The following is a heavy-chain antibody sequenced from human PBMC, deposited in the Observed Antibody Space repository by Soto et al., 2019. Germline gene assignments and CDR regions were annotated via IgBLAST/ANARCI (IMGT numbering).Heavy chain of an antibody. J-gene: IGHJ6*02. Sequence: LRLSCAASGFTVSSNYMSWVRQAPGKGLEWVSVIYSGGSTYYADSVKGRFTISRDNSKNTLYLQMNSLRAEDTAVYYCARDPYYDFWSGYSPYYGMDVWGQGTTVTVSS. D-gene: IGHD3-3*01. CDR2: IYSGGST. CDR3: ARDPYYDFWSGYSPYYGMDV. V-gene: IGHV3-53*01. CDR1: GFTVSSNY.